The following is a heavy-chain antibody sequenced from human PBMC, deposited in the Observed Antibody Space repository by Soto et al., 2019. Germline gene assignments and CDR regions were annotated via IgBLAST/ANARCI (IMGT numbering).Heavy chain of an antibody. J-gene: IGHJ4*02. V-gene: IGHV3-9*01. Sequence: EVQLVESGGGLVQPGRSLRLSCAASGFTFDDYAMHWVRQAPGKCLEWVSYITWNSVYTGYADSVKGRFTISRDNANNYLSLQMNSLKPEDTAFYYCAKALYGSSSSPIDFWGQGTLVTVSS. CDR1: GFTFDDYA. D-gene: IGHD6-13*01. CDR3: AKALYGSSSSPIDF. CDR2: ITWNSVYT.